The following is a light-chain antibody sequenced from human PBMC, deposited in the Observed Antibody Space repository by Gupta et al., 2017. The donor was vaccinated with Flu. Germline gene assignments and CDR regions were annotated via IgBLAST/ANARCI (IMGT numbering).Light chain of an antibody. CDR2: AAS. CDR3: HQYATAPLS. V-gene: IGKV3-20*01. J-gene: IGKJ4*01. CDR1: QSVPSDS. Sequence: IVLTQSPGTLSLSPGERATLSCRASQSVPSDSLAWYQQKPGQAPRVVIYAASRRATGIPDRFSGSGSGTDFTLTISRLVPEDFVVYYCHQYATAPLSFGGGTKVEIK.